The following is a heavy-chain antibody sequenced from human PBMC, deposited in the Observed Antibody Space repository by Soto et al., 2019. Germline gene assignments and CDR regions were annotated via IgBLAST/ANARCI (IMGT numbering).Heavy chain of an antibody. J-gene: IGHJ4*02. CDR1: GGSFSGYY. Sequence: SETLSLTCAVYGGSFSGYYWSWIRQPPGKGLEWIGEINHSGSTNYNPSLKSRVTISVDTSKNQFSLKLSSVTAADTAVYYCARGESGDCIGTPNYFDYWGQGTLVTVSS. CDR2: INHSGST. V-gene: IGHV4-34*01. D-gene: IGHD2-21*01. CDR3: ARGESGDCIGTPNYFDY.